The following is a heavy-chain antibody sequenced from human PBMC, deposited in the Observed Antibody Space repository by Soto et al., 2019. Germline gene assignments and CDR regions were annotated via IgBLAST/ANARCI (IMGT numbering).Heavy chain of an antibody. CDR3: ARGIVGATFSEDFDY. D-gene: IGHD1-26*01. CDR1: GFTFSSYG. J-gene: IGHJ4*02. CDR2: IWYDGSTK. V-gene: IGHV3-33*01. Sequence: QVQLVESGGGVVQPGRSLRLSCAASGFTFSSYGMHWVLQAPGKGLAWVAVIWYDGSTKYYADSVKGRFTISRDNSKNTLYLQMNSLRAEDTAVDYCARGIVGATFSEDFDYWGQGTLVTVSS.